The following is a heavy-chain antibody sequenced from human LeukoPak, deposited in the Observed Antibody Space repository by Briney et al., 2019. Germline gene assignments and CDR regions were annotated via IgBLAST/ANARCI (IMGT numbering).Heavy chain of an antibody. D-gene: IGHD3-10*01. V-gene: IGHV3-21*01. Sequence: KSGGSLRLSCAASGFTFSSYSMNWVRQAPGKGLEWVSSISSSSSYIYYADSVKGRFTISRDNAKNSLYLQMNSLRAEDTAVYYCARDSAVRVRGVPGAFDIWGQGTMVTVSS. CDR2: ISSSSSYI. J-gene: IGHJ3*02. CDR3: ARDSAVRVRGVPGAFDI. CDR1: GFTFSSYS.